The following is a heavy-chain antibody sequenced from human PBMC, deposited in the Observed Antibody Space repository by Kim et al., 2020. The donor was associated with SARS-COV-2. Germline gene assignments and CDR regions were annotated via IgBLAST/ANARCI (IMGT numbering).Heavy chain of an antibody. J-gene: IGHJ4*02. Sequence: GQEFQGRVTMTRDTSTGTVYMELSSLRSEDTAVYYCASGLVGAKAPPFDYWGQGTLVTVSS. D-gene: IGHD1-26*01. CDR3: ASGLVGAKAPPFDY. V-gene: IGHV1-46*01.